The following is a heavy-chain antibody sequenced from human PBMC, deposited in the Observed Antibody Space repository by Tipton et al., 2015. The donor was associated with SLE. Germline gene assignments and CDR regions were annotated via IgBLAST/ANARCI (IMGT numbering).Heavy chain of an antibody. Sequence: SGVIFSNFWMSWVRQAPGKGLEWVAVIWYDGSNKYYADSVKGRFTISRDNSKNTLYLQMNSLGAEDTAVYYCAKDPPILYYGMDVWGQGTTVTVSS. V-gene: IGHV3-33*06. CDR1: GVIFSNFW. CDR2: IWYDGSNK. CDR3: AKDPPILYYGMDV. J-gene: IGHJ6*02. D-gene: IGHD3-3*01.